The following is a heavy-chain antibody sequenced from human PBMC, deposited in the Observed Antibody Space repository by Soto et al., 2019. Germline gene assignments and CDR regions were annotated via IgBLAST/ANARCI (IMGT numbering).Heavy chain of an antibody. V-gene: IGHV4-59*01. CDR1: GGSISSYF. CDR3: ARDLAAVPRAFDY. Sequence: SETLSLTCTVSGGSISSYFYIWVRQPPGKGLEWIGSAYYTGTTDYNPSLKSRVTISVDTSKTQFSLNLRSVTAADTAVYYCARDLAAVPRAFDYWGRGTLVTVSS. J-gene: IGHJ4*02. D-gene: IGHD6-13*01. CDR2: AYYTGTT.